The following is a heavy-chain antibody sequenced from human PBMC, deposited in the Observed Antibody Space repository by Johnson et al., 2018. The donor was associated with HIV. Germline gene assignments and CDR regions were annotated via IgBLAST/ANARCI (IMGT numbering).Heavy chain of an antibody. V-gene: IGHV3-30-3*01. CDR3: AGGEDAFDI. CDR2: VSYDGSNK. CDR1: GFTFSSYA. D-gene: IGHD3-16*01. J-gene: IGHJ3*02. Sequence: VQLVESGGGLVQPGGSLRLSCAASGFTFSSYAMSWVRQAPGKGLEWVAVVSYDGSNKYYADSVKGRFTISRDNSKNTLYLQMNSLRAEDTAVYYCAGGEDAFDIWGQGTMVTVSS.